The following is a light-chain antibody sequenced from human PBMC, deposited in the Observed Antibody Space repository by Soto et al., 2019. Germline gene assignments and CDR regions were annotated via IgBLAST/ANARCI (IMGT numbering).Light chain of an antibody. V-gene: IGKV1-39*01. J-gene: IGKJ1*01. CDR1: QSISSY. CDR2: AAS. CDR3: QQSYSTPPT. Sequence: DIQMTQSPSSLSASVGDRVTITCRASQSISSYLNWYQQKPGKAPKLLIYAASSLQSGVPSRFSGSGSGTDFPLTISSLQPEDFAPYYCQQSYSTPPTFGQGTKVEIK.